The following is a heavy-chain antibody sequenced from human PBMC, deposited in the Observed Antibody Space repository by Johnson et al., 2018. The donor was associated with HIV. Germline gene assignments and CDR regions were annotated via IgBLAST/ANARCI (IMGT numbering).Heavy chain of an antibody. CDR3: AKEHSSAPYSSSWFLKNAFDI. CDR1: GFTFDDYA. CDR2: INWSGGNT. V-gene: IGHV3-9*01. Sequence: EVQLVESGGGLVQPGRSLRLSCAASGFTFDDYAMHWVRQAPGKGLEWVSGINWSGGNTDYADSVKGRFTISRDNAKNSMYLQLNSLRAEDTALYYCAKEHSSAPYSSSWFLKNAFDIWGQGTMVTVSS. D-gene: IGHD6-13*01. J-gene: IGHJ3*02.